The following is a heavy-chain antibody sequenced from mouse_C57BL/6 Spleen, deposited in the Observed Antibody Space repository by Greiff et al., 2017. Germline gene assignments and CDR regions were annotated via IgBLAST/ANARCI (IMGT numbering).Heavy chain of an antibody. J-gene: IGHJ4*01. CDR1: GYTFTEYT. CDR2: FYPGSGSI. V-gene: IGHV1-62-2*01. Sequence: VQLQQSGAELVKPGASVKLSCKASGYTFTEYTIHWVKQRSGQGLEWIGWFYPGSGSIKYNEKFKDKDTLTADKSSSTVYMELSRLTSEDSAVYFCARHDYYSHYGDYAMDYWGQGTSVTVSS. CDR3: ARHDYYSHYGDYAMDY. D-gene: IGHD2-5*01.